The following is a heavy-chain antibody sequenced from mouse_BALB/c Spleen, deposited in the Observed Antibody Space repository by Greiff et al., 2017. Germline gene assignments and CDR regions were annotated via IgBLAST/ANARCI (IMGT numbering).Heavy chain of an antibody. CDR2: IDPANGNT. Sequence: EVKLVESGAELVKPGASVKLSCTASGFNIKDTYMHWVKQRPEQGLEWIGRIDPANGNTKYDPKFQGKATITADTSSNTAYLQLSSLTSEDTAVYYCAPQLGLRGFAYWGQGTLVTVSA. D-gene: IGHD3-1*01. V-gene: IGHV14-3*02. J-gene: IGHJ3*01. CDR3: APQLGLRGFAY. CDR1: GFNIKDTY.